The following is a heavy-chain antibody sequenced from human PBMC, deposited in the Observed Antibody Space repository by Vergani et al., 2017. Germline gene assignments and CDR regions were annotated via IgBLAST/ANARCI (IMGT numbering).Heavy chain of an antibody. CDR3: ARHGHCSSTSCPTNLIDY. V-gene: IGHV1-69*01. Sequence: QVQLVQSGAEVKKPGSSVKVSCKASGGTFSSYAISWVRQAPGQGLEWMGGIIPIFGTANYAQKFQGSVTINADESTSTAYMELSSLRSEDTAVYYCARHGHCSSTSCPTNLIDYWGQGTLVTVSS. D-gene: IGHD2-2*03. CDR1: GGTFSSYA. J-gene: IGHJ4*02. CDR2: IIPIFGTA.